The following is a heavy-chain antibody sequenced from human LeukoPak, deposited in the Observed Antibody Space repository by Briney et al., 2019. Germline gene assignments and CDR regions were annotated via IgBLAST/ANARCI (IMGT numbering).Heavy chain of an antibody. Sequence: GGSLRLSCAASGFTFSSYAMHWVRQAPGKGLEWVAVISYDGSNKYYADSVKGRFTISRDNAKNSLYLQMNSLRAEDTAVYYCATHAPSDYWGQGTLVTVSS. CDR2: ISYDGSNK. J-gene: IGHJ4*02. CDR1: GFTFSSYA. V-gene: IGHV3-30-3*01. CDR3: ATHAPSDY.